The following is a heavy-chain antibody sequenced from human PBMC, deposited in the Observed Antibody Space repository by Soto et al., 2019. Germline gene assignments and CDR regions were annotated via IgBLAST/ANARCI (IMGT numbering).Heavy chain of an antibody. CDR1: GGSISSYY. CDR2: IYYSGST. Sequence: SETPSLTCTVSGGSISSYYWSWIRQPPGKGLEWIGYIYYSGSTNYNPSLKSRVTISVDTSKNQFSLKLSSVTAADTAVYYCARHGYYKYFDYWGQGTLVTVSS. CDR3: ARHGYYKYFDY. D-gene: IGHD3-9*01. J-gene: IGHJ4*02. V-gene: IGHV4-59*08.